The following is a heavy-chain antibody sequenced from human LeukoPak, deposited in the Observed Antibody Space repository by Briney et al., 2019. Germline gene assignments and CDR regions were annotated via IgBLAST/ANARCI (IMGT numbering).Heavy chain of an antibody. CDR1: GYTFISYY. Sequence: ASVKVSCKASGYTFISYYIYWVRQAPGQGLDWMGIINPNGGSTSYAQKFQGRVTMTRDTSTSTVYMELSSLRSEDTAVYYCARKSDGYILSYFDYWGQGTLVTVSS. CDR2: INPNGGST. J-gene: IGHJ4*02. D-gene: IGHD5-24*01. CDR3: ARKSDGYILSYFDY. V-gene: IGHV1-46*01.